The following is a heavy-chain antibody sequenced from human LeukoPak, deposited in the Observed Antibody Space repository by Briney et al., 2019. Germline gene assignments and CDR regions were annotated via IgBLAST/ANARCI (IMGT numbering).Heavy chain of an antibody. Sequence: GGSLRLSCAASGFTFSSYGMHWVRQAPGKGLEWVAVISYDGSNKYYADSVKGRFTISGDNSKNTLYLQMNSLRAEDTAVYYCALLGLGFDYWGQGTLVTVSS. CDR3: ALLGLGFDY. V-gene: IGHV3-30*03. J-gene: IGHJ4*02. CDR1: GFTFSSYG. D-gene: IGHD2-15*01. CDR2: ISYDGSNK.